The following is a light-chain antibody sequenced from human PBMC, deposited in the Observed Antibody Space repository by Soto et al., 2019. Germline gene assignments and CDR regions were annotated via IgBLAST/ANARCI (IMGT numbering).Light chain of an antibody. CDR3: AAWDDSLSGYV. Sequence: QSVLTQPPSASGTPGQRVTISCSGSSSNIGRNRVSWYQHLPGTAPKLLIYRNNQRPSGVPDRFSGSKSGTSASLAIGGLRSEDEADYYCAAWDDSLSGYVFGTGTKVTVL. J-gene: IGLJ1*01. CDR2: RNN. V-gene: IGLV1-47*01. CDR1: SSNIGRNR.